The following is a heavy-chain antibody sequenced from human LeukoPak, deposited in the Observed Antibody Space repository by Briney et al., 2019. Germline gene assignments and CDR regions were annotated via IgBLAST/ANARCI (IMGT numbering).Heavy chain of an antibody. CDR2: IYYSGST. Sequence: PSETLSLTCTVSGGSISSGGYYWSWIRQHPGKGLEWIGYIYYSGSTYYNPSLKSRVTISVDTSKNQFSLKLSSVTAADTAVYYCARYGGYSGYDPATDAFDIWGQGTMVTVSS. D-gene: IGHD5-12*01. CDR3: ARYGGYSGYDPATDAFDI. V-gene: IGHV4-31*03. J-gene: IGHJ3*02. CDR1: GGSISSGGYY.